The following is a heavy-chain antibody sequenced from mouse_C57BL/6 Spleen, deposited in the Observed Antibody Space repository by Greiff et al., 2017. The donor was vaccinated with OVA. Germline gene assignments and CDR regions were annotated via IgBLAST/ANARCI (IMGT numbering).Heavy chain of an antibody. V-gene: IGHV14-4*01. J-gene: IGHJ3*01. CDR3: TASDTAWFAY. CDR2: IDPENGDT. Sequence: VQLQQSGAELVRPGASVTLSCTASGFNIKDDYMHWVKQRPEQGLEWIGWIDPENGDTEYASKFQGKATITADTSSNTAYLQLSSLTSEDTAVYYCTASDTAWFAYWGQGTLVTVSA. CDR1: GFNIKDDY. D-gene: IGHD3-2*01.